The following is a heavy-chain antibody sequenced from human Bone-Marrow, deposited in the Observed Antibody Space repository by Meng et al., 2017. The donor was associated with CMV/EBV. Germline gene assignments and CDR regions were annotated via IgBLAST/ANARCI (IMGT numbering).Heavy chain of an antibody. D-gene: IGHD5-18*01. CDR3: TRSDTAMLPFDY. Sequence: KVTCKGSGYSFTSYWIGWVRQMPGKGLEWMGIIYPGDSDTRYSLSFQGQVTISADKSISTAYLQLSSLKASDTAMYYCTRSDTAMLPFDYWGQGTMVTVSS. CDR2: IYPGDSDT. CDR1: GYSFTSYW. J-gene: IGHJ4*02. V-gene: IGHV5-51*01.